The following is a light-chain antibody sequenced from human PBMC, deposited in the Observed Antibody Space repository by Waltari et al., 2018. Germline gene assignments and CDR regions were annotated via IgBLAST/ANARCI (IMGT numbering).Light chain of an antibody. J-gene: IGLJ3*02. V-gene: IGLV1-44*01. CDR2: TNN. CDR3: ATWEDSLNGWV. Sequence: QSVVIQSPSASGTHGQRGTISCSGSSSNIGGNVVYWYQQFPGTAPKLLIYTNNPRPSGVPDRFSGSKSGTSASLVISGLQSEDEADYYCATWEDSLNGWVFGGGTKLTVL. CDR1: SSNIGGNV.